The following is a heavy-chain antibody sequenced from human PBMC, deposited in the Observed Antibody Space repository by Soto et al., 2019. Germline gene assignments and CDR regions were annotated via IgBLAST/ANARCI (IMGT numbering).Heavy chain of an antibody. CDR3: ARDRNRGDYGGHYYYYGMDV. V-gene: IGHV1-69*13. CDR1: GGTFSSYA. CDR2: IIPIFGTA. Sequence: VASVKVSCKASGGTFSSYAISWVRQAPGQGLEWMGGIIPIFGTANYAQKFQGRVTITADESTSTAYMELSSLRSEDTAVYYCARDRNRGDYGGHYYYYGMDVWGQGTTVTVSS. J-gene: IGHJ6*02. D-gene: IGHD4-17*01.